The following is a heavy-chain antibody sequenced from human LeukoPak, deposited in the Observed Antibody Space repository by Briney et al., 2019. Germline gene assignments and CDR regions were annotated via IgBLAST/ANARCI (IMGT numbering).Heavy chain of an antibody. V-gene: IGHV1-18*01. CDR1: GYTFTSYG. D-gene: IGHD3-22*01. CDR3: ARVPYYYDSSGYYSGYWTRGDEYFQH. J-gene: IGHJ1*01. Sequence: GESLKISCKASGYTFTSYGISWVRQAPGQGLEWMGWISAYNGNTNYAQKLQGRVTMTTDTSTSTAYMELRSLRSDDTAVYYCARVPYYYDSSGYYSGYWTRGDEYFQHWGQGTLVTVSS. CDR2: ISAYNGNT.